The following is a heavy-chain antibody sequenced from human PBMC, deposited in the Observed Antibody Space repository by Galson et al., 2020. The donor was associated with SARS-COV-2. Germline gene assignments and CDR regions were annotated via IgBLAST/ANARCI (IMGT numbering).Heavy chain of an antibody. CDR1: GYTLPELF. CDR3: ATGPPVITTWWFDP. J-gene: IGHJ5*02. CDR2: FDPEDGET. D-gene: IGHD3-22*01. Sequence: SSVTDTCMVTGYTLPELFMHWLRQATGNGLAWMGGFDPEDGETIYVQKFQGRVTMPEDTSTDTAYMELSSLRSEDTAVYYCATGPPVITTWWFDPWGQGTLVTVSS. V-gene: IGHV1-24*01.